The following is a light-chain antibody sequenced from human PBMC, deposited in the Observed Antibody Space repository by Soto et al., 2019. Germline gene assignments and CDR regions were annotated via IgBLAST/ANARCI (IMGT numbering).Light chain of an antibody. CDR2: EVT. CDR3: TSFTTGSTWV. Sequence: QSVLTQPAFVSGSPGQSITISCTGSSSDIGVFNFVSWYQQHPGKAPKLILFEVTNRPSGVSNRFSGAKSGNTASLTISGLQVEDEADYHCTSFTTGSTWVFGGGTQLTVL. J-gene: IGLJ3*02. V-gene: IGLV2-14*01. CDR1: SSDIGVFNF.